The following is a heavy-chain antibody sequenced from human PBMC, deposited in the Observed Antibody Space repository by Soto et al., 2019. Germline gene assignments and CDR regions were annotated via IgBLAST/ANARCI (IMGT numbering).Heavy chain of an antibody. Sequence: GGSLRLSCAASGFTFSSYSMNWVRQAPGKGLEWVSSISSSSSYTYYADSVKGRFTISRDNAKNSLYLQMNSLRAEDTAVYYCAKDRTTVTTGNTYYYYYGMDVWGQGTTVTVSS. J-gene: IGHJ6*02. V-gene: IGHV3-21*01. CDR3: AKDRTTVTTGNTYYYYYGMDV. D-gene: IGHD4-17*01. CDR1: GFTFSSYS. CDR2: ISSSSSYT.